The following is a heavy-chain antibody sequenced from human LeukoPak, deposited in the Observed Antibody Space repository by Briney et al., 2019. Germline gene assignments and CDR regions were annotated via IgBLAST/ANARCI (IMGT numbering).Heavy chain of an antibody. CDR3: ARVGRIAAAGGYHGMDV. CDR1: GFTFISYA. Sequence: GSLRLSCVASGFTFISYAMSWVRQPPGKGLEWIGEINHGGSTNYNPSLKSRVTISVDTSKNQFSLKLSSMTAADTAVYYCARVGRIAAAGGYHGMDVWGQGTTVTVSS. D-gene: IGHD6-13*01. J-gene: IGHJ6*02. CDR2: INHGGST. V-gene: IGHV4-34*01.